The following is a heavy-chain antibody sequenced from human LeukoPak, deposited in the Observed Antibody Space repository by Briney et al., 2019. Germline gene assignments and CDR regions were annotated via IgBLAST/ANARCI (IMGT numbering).Heavy chain of an antibody. Sequence: PGGSLRLSCAASGFIFTTYSMHWVRQVPGKGLVWVSRIKSDGSRTYYADSVKGRFTISRDNAKSTLYLQMDSLRAEDTAVYYCARALSSAWGLVDCWGQGTLVTVSS. J-gene: IGHJ4*02. CDR1: GFIFTTYS. V-gene: IGHV3-74*01. CDR3: ARALSSAWGLVDC. D-gene: IGHD6-19*01. CDR2: IKSDGSRT.